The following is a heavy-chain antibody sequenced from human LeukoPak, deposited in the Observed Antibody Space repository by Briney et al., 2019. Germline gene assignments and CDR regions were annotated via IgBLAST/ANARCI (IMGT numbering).Heavy chain of an antibody. D-gene: IGHD3-22*01. V-gene: IGHV3-30*02. CDR3: AKPLGYYDSSGYYCVQH. J-gene: IGHJ1*01. CDR2: IRYDGSNK. CDR1: GFTFSSYG. Sequence: GGSLRLSCAASGFTFSSYGMHWVRQAPGKGLEWVAFIRYDGSNKYYADSVKGRFTISRDNSKNTLYLQMNSLRAEDTAVYYCAKPLGYYDSSGYYCVQHWGQGTLVTVSS.